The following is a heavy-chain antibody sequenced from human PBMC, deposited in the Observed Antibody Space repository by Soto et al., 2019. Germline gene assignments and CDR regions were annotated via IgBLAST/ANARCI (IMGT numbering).Heavy chain of an antibody. J-gene: IGHJ3*02. CDR2: INHSGST. D-gene: IGHD2-15*01. CDR1: GGSFSGYY. Sequence: QVQLQQWGAGLLKPSETLSLTCAVYGGSFSGYYWSWIRQPPGKGLEWIGEINHSGSTNYNPSLKSRVTISVDTSKNQFSLKLSSVTAADTAVYYCARDRGYCSGGSCYDAFDIWGQGTMATVSS. V-gene: IGHV4-34*01. CDR3: ARDRGYCSGGSCYDAFDI.